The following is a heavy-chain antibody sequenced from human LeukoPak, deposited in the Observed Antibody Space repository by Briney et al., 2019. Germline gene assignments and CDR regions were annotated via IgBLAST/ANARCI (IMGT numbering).Heavy chain of an antibody. CDR1: GFTFSSYG. J-gene: IGHJ4*02. CDR3: ASSSGWYSGGFN. Sequence: GRSLRLSCAASGFTFSSYGMHWVRQAPGKGLEWVAVIWYDGSNKYYADSVKGRFTISRDNSKNTLYLQMNSLRAEDTAVYYCASSSGWYSGGFNWGQGTLVTVSS. CDR2: IWYDGSNK. D-gene: IGHD6-19*01. V-gene: IGHV3-33*01.